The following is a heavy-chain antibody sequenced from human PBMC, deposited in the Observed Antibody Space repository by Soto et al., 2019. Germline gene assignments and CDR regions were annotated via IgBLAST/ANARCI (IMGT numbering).Heavy chain of an antibody. V-gene: IGHV3-23*01. CDR2: ISGTGGAT. Sequence: GGSLRLSSAASGFAFTNSAVSWARKAPGKGLEWVSAISGTGGATYYADSVKGRFTISRDNSENRLYLQMNSLRAEDTALYNCAKSRAVADAFDIWGQGTMVTVSS. CDR3: AKSRAVADAFDI. J-gene: IGHJ3*02. CDR1: GFAFTNSA. D-gene: IGHD6-19*01.